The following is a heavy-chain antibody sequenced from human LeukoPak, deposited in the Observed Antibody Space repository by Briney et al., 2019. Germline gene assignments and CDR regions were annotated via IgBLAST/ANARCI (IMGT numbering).Heavy chain of an antibody. CDR2: IGGSDSSA. CDR1: GFTVSSNY. Sequence: GGSLRLSCTASGFTVSSNYMSWVRQAPGKGLEWVSAIGGSDSSAYYADSVKGRFTISRDNSQNTLYLQMNSLRAEDTAVYYCANLRSPFDYWGQGTLVTVSS. D-gene: IGHD6-6*01. J-gene: IGHJ4*02. V-gene: IGHV3-23*01. CDR3: ANLRSPFDY.